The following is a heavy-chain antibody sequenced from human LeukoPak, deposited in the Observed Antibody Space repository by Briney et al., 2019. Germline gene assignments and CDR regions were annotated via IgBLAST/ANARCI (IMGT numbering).Heavy chain of an antibody. J-gene: IGHJ6*01. V-gene: IGHV4-59*01. CDR1: GGSISSYY. CDR2: IYDDGST. Sequence: SETLSLTCTVSGGSISSYYWSWIRQSPGKGLEWIGYIYDDGSTRHNPSLKSRVTMSIDTSKNQFSLKLSSVTAADTAAYYCARATYYYHLDVWGQGTTVTVSS. CDR3: ARATYYYHLDV.